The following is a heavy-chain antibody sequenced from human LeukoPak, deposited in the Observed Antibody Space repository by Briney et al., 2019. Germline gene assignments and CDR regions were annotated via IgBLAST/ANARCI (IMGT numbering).Heavy chain of an antibody. CDR3: ARAEAIDY. CDR1: GYTFTGYY. CDR2: INPNSGGT. D-gene: IGHD5-12*01. V-gene: IGHV1-2*02. Sequence: ASVKVSCKASGYTFTGYYMHWVRQAPGQGLEWMGWINPNSGGTKYAQKFQGRVTMTRDTSISTAYMELISLRSDDTAVYYCARAEAIDYWGQGTLVTVSS. J-gene: IGHJ4*02.